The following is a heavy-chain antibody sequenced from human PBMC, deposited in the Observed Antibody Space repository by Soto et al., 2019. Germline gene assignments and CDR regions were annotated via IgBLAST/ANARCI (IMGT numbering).Heavy chain of an antibody. CDR1: GGSISSSTYY. D-gene: IGHD6-13*01. Sequence: QLQLQESGPGLVKPSETLSLTCTVSGGSISSSTYYWGWIRQPPGNGLEWIGNIDYTGSTYYNLSIESRVAISMDTSTNQFSLKLSSVTAADTAVYFCASTWGPYSATWYFVYWGQGTPVTVSS. CDR3: ASTWGPYSATWYFVY. J-gene: IGHJ4*02. V-gene: IGHV4-39*01. CDR2: IDYTGST.